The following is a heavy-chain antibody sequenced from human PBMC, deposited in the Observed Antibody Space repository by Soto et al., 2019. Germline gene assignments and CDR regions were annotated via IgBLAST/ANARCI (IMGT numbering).Heavy chain of an antibody. CDR1: GGSISSGGYY. V-gene: IGHV4-61*08. CDR2: VYYSGST. CDR3: ARNGEIYDFWSGYSGKGDYYYGMDV. Sequence: PSETLSLTCTVSGGSISSGGYYWSWIRQHPGKGLEWIGYVYYSGSTNHNPSLKSRVTISVDTSKNQFSLKLSSVTAADTAVYYCARNGEIYDFWSGYSGKGDYYYGMDVWGQGTTVTVPS. D-gene: IGHD3-3*01. J-gene: IGHJ6*02.